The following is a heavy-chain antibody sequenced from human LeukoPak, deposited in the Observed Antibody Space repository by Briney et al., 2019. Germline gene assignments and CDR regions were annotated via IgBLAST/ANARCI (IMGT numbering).Heavy chain of an antibody. V-gene: IGHV4-4*02. CDR2: IYHSGST. CDR1: GGSISSSNW. CDR3: ARAGTTVTYNWFDP. D-gene: IGHD4-17*01. J-gene: IGHJ5*02. Sequence: SETLSLTCAVSGGSISSSNWWSWVRPPPGKGLEWIGEIYHSGSTNYNPSLKSRVTISVDKSKNQFSLKLSSVTAADTAVYYCARAGTTVTYNWFDPWGQGTLVTVSS.